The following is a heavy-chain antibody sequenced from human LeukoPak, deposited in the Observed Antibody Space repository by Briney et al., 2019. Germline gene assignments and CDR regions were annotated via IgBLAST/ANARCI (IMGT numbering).Heavy chain of an antibody. CDR3: AGLAARVYFDY. Sequence: GGSLRLSCAASGFTFSDYYMSWIRQAPGKGLEWVSYISSSGSTIYYADSVKGRFTISRDNAKNSLYLQMNSLRAEDTAVYYCAGLAARVYFDYWGQGTLVTVSS. V-gene: IGHV3-11*01. CDR2: ISSSGSTI. J-gene: IGHJ4*02. CDR1: GFTFSDYY. D-gene: IGHD6-13*01.